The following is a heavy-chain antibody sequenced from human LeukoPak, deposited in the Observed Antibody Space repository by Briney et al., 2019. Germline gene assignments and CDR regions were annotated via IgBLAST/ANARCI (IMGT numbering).Heavy chain of an antibody. J-gene: IGHJ4*02. CDR3: VVGGSPGC. D-gene: IGHD2-15*01. CDR1: GLAFSAYK. V-gene: IGHV3-74*01. Sequence: GGSLRLSCAASGLAFSAYKMHWVRQAPRKGLVRVSRISTDGYTTDYADFVQGRFTASRDNTKNTWSLEMNSLRAEDTAVYYCVVGGSPGCWGQGTLVTVSS. CDR2: ISTDGYTT.